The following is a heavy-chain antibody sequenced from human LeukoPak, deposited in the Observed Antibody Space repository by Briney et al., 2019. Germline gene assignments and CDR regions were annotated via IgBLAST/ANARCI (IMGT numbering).Heavy chain of an antibody. J-gene: IGHJ6*02. CDR1: GASITSYY. V-gene: IGHV4-59*12. D-gene: IGHD3-9*01. CDR3: ARAPLRFDILTGYHNQAYGMDV. Sequence: SETLSLTCTVSGASITSYYWSWNRQPPGKGLEWIGYIYYSGSTYYNPSLKSRVTISVDTSKNQFSLKLSSVTAADTAVYYCARAPLRFDILTGYHNQAYGMDVWGQGTTVTVSS. CDR2: IYYSGST.